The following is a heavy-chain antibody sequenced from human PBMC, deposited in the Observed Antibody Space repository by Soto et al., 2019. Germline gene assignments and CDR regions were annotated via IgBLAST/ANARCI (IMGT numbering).Heavy chain of an antibody. CDR3: ASGTNGVCHFDY. V-gene: IGHV4-31*03. J-gene: IGHJ4*02. Sequence: QVQLQESGPGLVKPSQTLSLTCTVSGGSISSGGYYWSWIRQHPGKGLEWIGYIYYSGSTYYNQSLKSRVTISVDTSKNQFALKLSSVTAADTAVYYCASGTNGVCHFDYWGQGTLVTVSS. CDR1: GGSISSGGYY. D-gene: IGHD2-8*01. CDR2: IYYSGST.